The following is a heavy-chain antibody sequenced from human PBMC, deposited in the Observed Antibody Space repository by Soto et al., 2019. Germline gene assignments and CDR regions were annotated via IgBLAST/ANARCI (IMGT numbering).Heavy chain of an antibody. CDR1: GGSISSYY. CDR2: IYYSGST. V-gene: IGHV4-59*01. D-gene: IGHD2-21*02. J-gene: IGHJ3*02. CDR3: ARDRNGGNSEGEYVDAFDI. Sequence: SETLSLTCTVSGGSISSYYWSWIRQPPGKGLEWIGYIYYSGSTNYNPSLKSRVTISVDTSKNQFSLKLSSVTAADTAVYYCARDRNGGNSEGEYVDAFDIWGQGTMVT.